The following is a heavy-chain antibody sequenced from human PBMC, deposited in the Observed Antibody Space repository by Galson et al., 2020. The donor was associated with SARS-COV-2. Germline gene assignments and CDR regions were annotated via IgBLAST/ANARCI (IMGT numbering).Heavy chain of an antibody. Sequence: SETLSLTCTVSGDSISSSSSFWGWIRQPPGKGLEWIGGFYYGGHTYYNPSLKSRVTISVDTSKNQFSLKLTSVTAADTAVYYCARGPAYYYDSSGHYTRPSVHLQHWVQGTLVTVSS. J-gene: IGHJ1*01. CDR2: FYYGGHT. D-gene: IGHD3-22*01. V-gene: IGHV4-39*07. CDR1: GDSISSSSSF. CDR3: ARGPAYYYDSSGHYTRPSVHLQH.